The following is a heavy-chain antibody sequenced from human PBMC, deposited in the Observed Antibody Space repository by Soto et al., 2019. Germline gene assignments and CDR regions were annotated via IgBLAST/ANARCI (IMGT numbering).Heavy chain of an antibody. Sequence: GESLKISCKGSGYSFIDYWIGWVRQVPGRGLEWMGVIYPGDSDTRYSPSFQGHVTISADKSISTAYLQWSSLKASDTAMYYRARTSAAGKYYYGMDVWGQGTTVTVSS. D-gene: IGHD6-13*01. CDR1: GYSFIDYW. CDR2: IYPGDSDT. J-gene: IGHJ6*02. CDR3: ARTSAAGKYYYGMDV. V-gene: IGHV5-51*01.